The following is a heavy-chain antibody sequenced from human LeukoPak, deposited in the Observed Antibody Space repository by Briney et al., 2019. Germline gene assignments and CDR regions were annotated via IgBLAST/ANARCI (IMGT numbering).Heavy chain of an antibody. CDR3: AKPGLTMTNPFDY. Sequence: PGGSLRLSCAASGFTFSSYAMHWVRQAPGKGLEWVAVISYDGSNKYYADSVKGRFTISRDNSKNTLYLQMNSLRAEDTAVYYCAKPGLTMTNPFDYWGQGTLVTVSS. D-gene: IGHD3-22*01. CDR2: ISYDGSNK. CDR1: GFTFSSYA. J-gene: IGHJ4*02. V-gene: IGHV3-30*04.